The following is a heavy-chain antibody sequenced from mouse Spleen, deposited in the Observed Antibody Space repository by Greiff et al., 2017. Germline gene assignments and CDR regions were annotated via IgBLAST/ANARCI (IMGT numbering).Heavy chain of an antibody. J-gene: IGHJ4*01. CDR1: GFSLTSYG. CDR3: ARQGGDYERGYYYAMDY. CDR2: IWSDGST. Sequence: VQLQQSGPGLVAPSQSLSITCTISGFSLTSYGVHWVRQPPGKGLEWLVVIWSDGSTTYNSALKSRRSISKDNSKSQVFLKVNSLQADDTAMYYCARQGGDYERGYYYAMDYWGQGTSVTVSS. D-gene: IGHD2-13*01. V-gene: IGHV2-6-1*01.